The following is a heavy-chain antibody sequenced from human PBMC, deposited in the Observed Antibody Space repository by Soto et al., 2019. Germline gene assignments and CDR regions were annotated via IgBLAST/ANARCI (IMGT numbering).Heavy chain of an antibody. J-gene: IGHJ5*02. V-gene: IGHV4-59*01. CDR3: ARVSWDSSSSEVGWFDP. CDR1: GGSISNYY. D-gene: IGHD3-22*01. Sequence: QVQLQESGPGLVKPSETLSLTCTVSGGSISNYYWSWIRQPPGKGLEWIGYIFYSGSTNYNPSLKSRVPISVDTSKNQCSLKLTSVTAADTAVYYCARVSWDSSSSEVGWFDPWGQGTLVTVSS. CDR2: IFYSGST.